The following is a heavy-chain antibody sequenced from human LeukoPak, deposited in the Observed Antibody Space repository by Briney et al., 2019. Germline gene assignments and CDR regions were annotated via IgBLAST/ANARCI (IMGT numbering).Heavy chain of an antibody. Sequence: GASVKVSCKASDYSFTSYGISWVRQAPGQGLEWMGWINPYSGDTKYAQKFQGRVTMTRDTSISTAYMELSRLRSDDTAVYYCARGPYGDYGGTYRYWGQGTLVTVSS. CDR1: DYSFTSYG. D-gene: IGHD4-17*01. CDR2: INPYSGDT. CDR3: ARGPYGDYGGTYRY. J-gene: IGHJ4*02. V-gene: IGHV1-18*01.